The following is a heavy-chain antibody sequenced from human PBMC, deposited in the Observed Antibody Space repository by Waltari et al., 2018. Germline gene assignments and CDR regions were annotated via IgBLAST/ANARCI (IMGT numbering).Heavy chain of an antibody. CDR1: GFTFSSYA. J-gene: IGHJ4*02. CDR2: ISGSGGST. V-gene: IGHV3-23*01. D-gene: IGHD3-16*01. CDR3: AKGGVLRLGEYYFDY. Sequence: EVQLLESGGGLVQPGGSLRLSCAASGFTFSSYAMSWVRQAPGKGLEWVTAISGSGGSTYYAASVKGRFTISRDNSKNTLYLQMNSLRAEDTAVYYCAKGGVLRLGEYYFDYWGQGTLVTVSS.